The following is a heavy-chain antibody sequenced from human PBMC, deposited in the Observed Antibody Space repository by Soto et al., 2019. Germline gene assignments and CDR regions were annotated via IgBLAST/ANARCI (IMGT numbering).Heavy chain of an antibody. V-gene: IGHV1-3*01. J-gene: IGHJ4*02. CDR3: ARFGVYDYIWGSYAPDY. CDR2: INAGNGNT. Sequence: AASVKVSCKASGYTFTSYAMHWVRPAPGQRLERMGWINAGNGNTKYSQKFQGRVTITRDTSASTAYMELSSLRSEDTAVYYCARFGVYDYIWGSYAPDYWGQGTLVTVSS. D-gene: IGHD3-16*01. CDR1: GYTFTSYA.